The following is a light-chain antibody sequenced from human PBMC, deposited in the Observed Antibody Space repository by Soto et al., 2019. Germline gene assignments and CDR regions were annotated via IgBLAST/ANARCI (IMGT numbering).Light chain of an antibody. CDR3: QQLNSYPFT. CDR1: QGISSY. V-gene: IGKV1-9*01. Sequence: DIQLTQSPSFLSASVGDRVTITCRASQGISSYLAWYQQKPGKAPKLLIYAASTLQSGVPSRFSGSGSGTDFTLTISSLQPEDVATYYCQQLNSYPFTFGGGTKVEIK. J-gene: IGKJ4*01. CDR2: AAS.